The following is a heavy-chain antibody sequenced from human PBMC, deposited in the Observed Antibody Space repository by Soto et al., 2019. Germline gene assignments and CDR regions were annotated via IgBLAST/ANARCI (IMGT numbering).Heavy chain of an antibody. Sequence: PGGSLRLSCEGSGFTFNDYYTTWIRQAPGKGLEWVAYINTLSTAIYYADSVKGRFTISRDNAKNSLYLQMNGLRAEDTATYYCARRLQWQLRPLDSWGRGTLVTVSS. V-gene: IGHV3-11*01. J-gene: IGHJ4*02. CDR2: INTLSTAI. CDR3: ARRLQWQLRPLDS. CDR1: GFTFNDYY. D-gene: IGHD6-19*01.